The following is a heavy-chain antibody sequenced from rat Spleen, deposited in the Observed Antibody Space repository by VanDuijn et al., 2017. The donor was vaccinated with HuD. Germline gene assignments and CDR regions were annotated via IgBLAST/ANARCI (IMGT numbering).Heavy chain of an antibody. D-gene: IGHD1-11*01. CDR2: LSTGGGNT. Sequence: EVPLVESGGGLVQPGRSMKLSCAASGFTLSDYGMAWVLQAPTKCLEWFASLSTGGGNTYYRDSVKGRFTISRDNSKNTQYLQMNSLRSEDTATYYCARPSLGGYWFAYWCQGTLVTVSS. CDR3: ARPSLGGYWFAY. CDR1: GFTLSDYG. V-gene: IGHV5S13*01. J-gene: IGHJ3*01.